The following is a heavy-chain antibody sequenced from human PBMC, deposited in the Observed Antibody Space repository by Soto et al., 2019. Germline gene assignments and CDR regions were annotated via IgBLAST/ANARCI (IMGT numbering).Heavy chain of an antibody. CDR2: ISAYNGNT. Sequence: GASLPVSCKDSCYTFTIYGSSWVRQAPGQGLEWMGWISAYNGNTNYAQKLQGRVTMTTDTSTSTAYMELRSLRSDDTAVYYCARGDMVRGVTRSYYYGMDVWGQGTTVTVSS. CDR3: ARGDMVRGVTRSYYYGMDV. CDR1: CYTFTIYG. J-gene: IGHJ6*02. V-gene: IGHV1-18*04. D-gene: IGHD3-10*01.